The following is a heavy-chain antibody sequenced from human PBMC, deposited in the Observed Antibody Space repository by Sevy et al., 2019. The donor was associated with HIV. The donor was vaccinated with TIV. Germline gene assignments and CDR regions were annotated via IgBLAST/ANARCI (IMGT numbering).Heavy chain of an antibody. CDR1: GLTVDSNY. CDR3: ARGGLDSNWFRSFDY. CDR2: IYSCGST. D-gene: IGHD6-13*01. Sequence: GGSLRLSCAVSGLTVDSNYMSWVRQAPGKGLEWVSIIYSCGSTYYADSVKGRFTISTDNSKNTLDLQMNSLRAEDTAVYYCARGGLDSNWFRSFDYWGQGTLVTVSS. V-gene: IGHV3-53*01. J-gene: IGHJ4*02.